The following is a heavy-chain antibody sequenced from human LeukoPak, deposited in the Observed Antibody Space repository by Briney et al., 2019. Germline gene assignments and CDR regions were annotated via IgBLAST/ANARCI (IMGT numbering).Heavy chain of an antibody. V-gene: IGHV1-69*04. CDR1: GGTFSSYA. CDR3: ARAPNLYGGFDY. CDR2: IIPILGIA. D-gene: IGHD4-23*01. Sequence: SVKVSCKASGGTFSSYAISWVRQAPGQGLEWVGRIIPILGIANYVQKFQGRVTITADKSTSTAYMELSSLRSEDTAVYYCARAPNLYGGFDYWGQGTLVTVSS. J-gene: IGHJ4*02.